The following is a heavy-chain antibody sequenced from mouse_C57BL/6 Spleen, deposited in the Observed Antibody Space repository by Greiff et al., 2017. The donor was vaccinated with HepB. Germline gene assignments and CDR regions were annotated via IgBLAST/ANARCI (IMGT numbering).Heavy chain of an antibody. D-gene: IGHD2-4*01. CDR2: IDPETGGT. V-gene: IGHV1-15*01. Sequence: VQLQQSGAELVRPGASVTLSCKASGYTFTDYEMHWVKQTPVHGLEWIGAIDPETGGTAYNQKFKGKAILTADKSSSTAYMELRSLTSEDSAVYYCTNYYDYDEGTWAYWGQGTLVTVSA. J-gene: IGHJ3*01. CDR1: GYTFTDYE. CDR3: TNYYDYDEGTWAY.